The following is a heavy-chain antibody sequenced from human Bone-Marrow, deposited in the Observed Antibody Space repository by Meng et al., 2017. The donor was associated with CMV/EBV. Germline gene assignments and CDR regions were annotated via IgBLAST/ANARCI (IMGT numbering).Heavy chain of an antibody. CDR2: IRYDGSNK. D-gene: IGHD2-2*02. Sequence: LSLTCAASGFTFSSYAMHWVRQAPGKGLEWVAFIRYDGSNKYYADSVKGRFTISRDNSKNTLYLQVNSLRAEDTAVYYCAKDALIVVVPAAIPTAMGYYYGMDVWGQGTTVTVSS. J-gene: IGHJ6*02. CDR3: AKDALIVVVPAAIPTAMGYYYGMDV. CDR1: GFTFSSYA. V-gene: IGHV3-30*02.